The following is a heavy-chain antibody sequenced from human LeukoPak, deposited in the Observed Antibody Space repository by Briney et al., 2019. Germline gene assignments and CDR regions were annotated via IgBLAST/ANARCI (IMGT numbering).Heavy chain of an antibody. V-gene: IGHV4-34*01. D-gene: IGHD3-22*01. CDR1: GGSISSYY. CDR3: ARNYYDSSGYPRASNAFDI. CDR2: INHSGST. J-gene: IGHJ3*02. Sequence: SETLSLTCTVSGGSISSYYWSWIRQPPGKGLEWIGEINHSGSTNYNPSLKSRVTISVDTSKNQFSLKLSSVTAADTAVYYCARNYYDSSGYPRASNAFDIWGQGTMVTVSS.